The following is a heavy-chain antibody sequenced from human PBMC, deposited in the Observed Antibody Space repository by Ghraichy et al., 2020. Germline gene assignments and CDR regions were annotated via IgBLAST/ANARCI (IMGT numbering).Heavy chain of an antibody. CDR2: INHSAST. CDR3: ARERGVYCSSTSCYTPYYYFYYMDV. J-gene: IGHJ6*03. D-gene: IGHD2-2*02. Sequence: ESLNISCAVYGGSFSGSYWSWIRQPPGKGLEWIGEINHSASTNYNPSLKSRVTISGDTSKNQFSLKLSPVTAADTAVYYGARERGVYCSSTSCYTPYYYFYYMDVWGKGTTVTVSS. CDR1: GGSFSGSY. V-gene: IGHV4-34*01.